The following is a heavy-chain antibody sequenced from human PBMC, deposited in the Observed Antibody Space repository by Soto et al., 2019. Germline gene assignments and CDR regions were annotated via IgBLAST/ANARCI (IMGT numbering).Heavy chain of an antibody. CDR2: IRYDGSNI. CDR3: ARDGVGATTYFGYFDY. D-gene: IGHD1-26*01. CDR1: GFTFSGYG. V-gene: IGHV3-33*01. J-gene: IGHJ4*02. Sequence: QVQLVESGGGVVQPGRSLRLSCAASGFTFSGYGMHWVRQAPGKGLEWVAIIRYDGSNIYYADSVKGRFTISRDNSKDTLFLQMNSLRAEDTAVYYCARDGVGATTYFGYFDYWGQGTLLTVSS.